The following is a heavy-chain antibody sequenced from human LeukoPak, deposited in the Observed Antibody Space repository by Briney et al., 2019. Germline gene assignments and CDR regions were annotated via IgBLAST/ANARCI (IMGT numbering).Heavy chain of an antibody. D-gene: IGHD3-10*01. CDR1: GGTFSSYA. V-gene: IGHV1-69*04. Sequence: GASVKVSCKASGGTFSSYAISWVRQAPGQGLEWMGRIIPILGIANYAQKFQGRVTITADKSTSTAYMELSSLRSEDTAVYYCAREPTYYYGSGSYFPFDYWGQGTLVTVSS. CDR3: AREPTYYYGSGSYFPFDY. J-gene: IGHJ4*02. CDR2: IIPILGIA.